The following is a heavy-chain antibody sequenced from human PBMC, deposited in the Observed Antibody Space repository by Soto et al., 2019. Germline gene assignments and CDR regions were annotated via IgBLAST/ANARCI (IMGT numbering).Heavy chain of an antibody. V-gene: IGHV4-30-2*01. J-gene: IGHJ6*02. D-gene: IGHD3-3*01. CDR2: IYHSGST. CDR1: GGSISSGCDS. Sequence: TLSLTCAVSGGSISSGCDSWSWIRQPPGKGLEWIGYIYHSGSTYYNPSLKSRVTISVDRSKNQFSLKLSSVTAADTAVYYCATRNYDFWSGPLGMDVWGQGTTVTVSS. CDR3: ATRNYDFWSGPLGMDV.